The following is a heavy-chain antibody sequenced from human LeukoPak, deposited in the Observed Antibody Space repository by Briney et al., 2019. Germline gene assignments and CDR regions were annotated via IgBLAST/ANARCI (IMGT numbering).Heavy chain of an antibody. CDR3: ASNPSSSWSSAPLIQYYFDY. CDR1: GGTFSSYA. D-gene: IGHD6-13*01. Sequence: SVKVSCKASGGTFSSYAISWVRQAPGQGLEWMGGIIPIFGTANYAQKFQGRVTITTDESTSTAYMELSSLRSEDTAVYYCASNPSSSWSSAPLIQYYFDYWGQGTLVTVSS. J-gene: IGHJ4*02. V-gene: IGHV1-69*05. CDR2: IIPIFGTA.